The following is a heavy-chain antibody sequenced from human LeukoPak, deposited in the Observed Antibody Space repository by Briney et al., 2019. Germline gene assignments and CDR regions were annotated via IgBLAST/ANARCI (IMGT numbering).Heavy chain of an antibody. CDR1: GFTFSSYE. J-gene: IGHJ4*02. Sequence: PGGSLRLSCAASGFTFSSYEMNWVRQAAGRGLGWVSYISSSGSTIYYADSVKGRFTISRDNAKNSLYLQMNSLRAEDTAVYYCARDQVTTSDLLGYWGQGTLVTVSS. CDR3: ARDQVTTSDLLGY. D-gene: IGHD4-17*01. V-gene: IGHV3-48*03. CDR2: ISSSGSTI.